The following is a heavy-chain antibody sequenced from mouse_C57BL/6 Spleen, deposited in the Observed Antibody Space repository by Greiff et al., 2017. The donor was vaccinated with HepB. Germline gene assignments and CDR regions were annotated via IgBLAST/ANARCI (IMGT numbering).Heavy chain of an antibody. Sequence: EVQLQQSGPELVKPGASVKISCKASGYTFTDYYMNWVKQSPGKSLEWIGDINPNNGGTSYNQKFKGKATLTVDKSSSTAYMERRSLTSEDSAVYYCARGATVVATNYFDYWGQGTTLTVSS. D-gene: IGHD1-1*01. V-gene: IGHV1-26*01. J-gene: IGHJ2*01. CDR2: INPNNGGT. CDR1: GYTFTDYY. CDR3: ARGATVVATNYFDY.